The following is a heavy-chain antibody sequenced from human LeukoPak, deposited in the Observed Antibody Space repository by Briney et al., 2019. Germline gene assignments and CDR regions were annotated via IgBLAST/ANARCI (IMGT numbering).Heavy chain of an antibody. CDR2: IYSGGST. V-gene: IGHV3-66*01. D-gene: IGHD3-9*01. CDR1: GFTVSSNY. Sequence: GGSLRLSCAASGFTVSSNYMSWVRQAPGKGLEWVSVIYSGGSTYYADSVKGRFTISRDNSKNTLYLQMNSLRAEDTAVYYCAKDSSGPLRYFDWFNWFDPWGQGTLVTVSS. J-gene: IGHJ5*02. CDR3: AKDSSGPLRYFDWFNWFDP.